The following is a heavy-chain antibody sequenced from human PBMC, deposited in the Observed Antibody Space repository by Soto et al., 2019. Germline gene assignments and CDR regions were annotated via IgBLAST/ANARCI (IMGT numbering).Heavy chain of an antibody. V-gene: IGHV3-23*01. Sequence: GGSLRLSCAASGFTFISYAMSWVRQAPGKGLEWVSAISGSGGSTYYADSVKGRFTISRDNSKNTLYLQMNSLRAEDTAVYYCAKDRAIFGVVSSFDYWGQGSLVTVSS. CDR3: AKDRAIFGVVSSFDY. D-gene: IGHD3-3*01. CDR2: ISGSGGST. J-gene: IGHJ4*02. CDR1: GFTFISYA.